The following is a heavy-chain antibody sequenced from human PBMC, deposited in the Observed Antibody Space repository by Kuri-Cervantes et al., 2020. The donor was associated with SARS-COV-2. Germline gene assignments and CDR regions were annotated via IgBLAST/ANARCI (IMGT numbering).Heavy chain of an antibody. Sequence: GSLRLSCTVSGGSISSYYWSWIRQPPGKGLEWIGYIYYSGSTNYNPSLKSRVTISVDTSKNQFSLKLSSVTAADTAVYYCARGWLLRDYWGQGTLVTVSS. CDR3: ARGWLLRDY. D-gene: IGHD3-22*01. CDR1: GGSISSYY. J-gene: IGHJ4*02. CDR2: IYYSGST. V-gene: IGHV4-59*08.